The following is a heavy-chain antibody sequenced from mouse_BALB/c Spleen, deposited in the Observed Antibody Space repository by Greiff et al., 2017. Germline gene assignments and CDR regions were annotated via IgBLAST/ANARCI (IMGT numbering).Heavy chain of an antibody. Sequence: VKLMESGPGLVAPSQSLSITCTVSGFSLTSYGVHWVRQPPGKGLEWLGVIWAGGSTNYNSALMSRLSISKDNSKSQVFLKMNSLQTDDTAMYYCARGYYGSSYHAMDYWGQGTSVTVSS. V-gene: IGHV2-9*02. D-gene: IGHD1-1*01. CDR3: ARGYYGSSYHAMDY. CDR1: GFSLTSYG. CDR2: IWAGGST. J-gene: IGHJ4*01.